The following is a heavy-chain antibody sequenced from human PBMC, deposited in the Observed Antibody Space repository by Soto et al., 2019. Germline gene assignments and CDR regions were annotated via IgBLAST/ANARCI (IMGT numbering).Heavy chain of an antibody. V-gene: IGHV3-30*18. Sequence: QVQLVESGGGVVQPGRSLRLSCVASGFTLSNTGMHWVRQAPGKGLEWVAMISHDGSNTYYGDSVKGRFTISRDNSWNILYLLMDSLRPEDTSVYYCAKDWSSSGWFNWFDPWGQGTLVTVSS. CDR1: GFTLSNTG. J-gene: IGHJ5*02. D-gene: IGHD6-19*01. CDR3: AKDWSSSGWFNWFDP. CDR2: ISHDGSNT.